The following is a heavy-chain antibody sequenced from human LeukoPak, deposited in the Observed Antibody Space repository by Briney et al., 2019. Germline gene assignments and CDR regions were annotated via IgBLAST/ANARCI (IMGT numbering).Heavy chain of an antibody. D-gene: IGHD3-10*01. V-gene: IGHV3-9*01. CDR1: GFTFDDFA. CDR3: AKSSGDSYFDY. J-gene: IGHJ4*02. Sequence: GGSLRLSCSASGFTFDDFAMHWVRQAPGKGLEWVSRISWNSGIIDYVDSVKGRFTISRDNAKNSLYLQMNSLRPEDTALYYCAKSSGDSYFDYWGLGTLVTVSS. CDR2: ISWNSGII.